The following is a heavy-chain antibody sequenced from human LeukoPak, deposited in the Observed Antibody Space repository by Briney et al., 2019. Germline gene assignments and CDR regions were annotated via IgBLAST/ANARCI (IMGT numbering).Heavy chain of an antibody. CDR2: SGST. Sequence: SETLSLTCTVSGYSISSGYYWGWIRQPPGKGLEWIGSGSTYYNPSLKGRVTISVDRSKNQFSLKLSSVTAADTAVYYCARHTTDRYNWFDPWGQGTLVTVSS. D-gene: IGHD1-1*01. CDR1: GYSISSGYY. V-gene: IGHV4-38-2*02. J-gene: IGHJ5*02. CDR3: ARHTTDRYNWFDP.